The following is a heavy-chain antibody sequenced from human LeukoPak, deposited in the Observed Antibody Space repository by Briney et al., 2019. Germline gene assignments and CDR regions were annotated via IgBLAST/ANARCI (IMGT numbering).Heavy chain of an antibody. CDR1: GGSFSGYY. Sequence: SETLSLTCAVYGGSFSGYYWSWIRQPPGKGLEWIGEINHSGSTNYNPSLKSRVTISVDKSKNQFSLKLSYVTAADTAVYYCARGGSIFGVVIRRNWFDPWGQGTLVTVSS. D-gene: IGHD3-3*01. J-gene: IGHJ5*02. V-gene: IGHV4-34*01. CDR2: INHSGST. CDR3: ARGGSIFGVVIRRNWFDP.